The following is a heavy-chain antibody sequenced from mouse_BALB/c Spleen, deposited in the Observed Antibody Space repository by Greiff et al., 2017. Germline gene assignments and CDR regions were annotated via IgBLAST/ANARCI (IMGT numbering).Heavy chain of an antibody. J-gene: IGHJ2*01. CDR2: IWAGGST. V-gene: IGHV2-9*02. CDR3: ARDPYGRDGDYFDY. D-gene: IGHD1-1*01. Sequence: VQGVESGPGLVAPSQSLSITCTVSGFSLTSYGVHWVRQPPGKGLEWLGVIWAGGSTNYNSALMSRLSISKDNSKSQVFLKMNSLQTDDTAMYYCARDPYGRDGDYFDYWGQGTTLTVSS. CDR1: GFSLTSYG.